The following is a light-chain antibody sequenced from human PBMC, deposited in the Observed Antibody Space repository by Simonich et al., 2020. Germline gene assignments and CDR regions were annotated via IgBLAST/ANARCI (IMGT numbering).Light chain of an antibody. CDR1: NIGSKS. V-gene: IGLV3-21*03. CDR3: QVWDSSSTLV. CDR2: DDS. J-gene: IGLJ2*01. Sequence: SYVLTQPPSVSVAPGKTARITCGGNNIGSKSVHWYQQKPGQAPVLVVYDDSDRPSGIPDRFSGSNSGNTATLTISRVEAGDEADYYCQVWDSSSTLVFGGGTKLTVL.